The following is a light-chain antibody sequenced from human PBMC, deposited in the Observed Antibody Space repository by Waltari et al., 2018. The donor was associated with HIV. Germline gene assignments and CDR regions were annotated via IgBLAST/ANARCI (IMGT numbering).Light chain of an antibody. CDR3: ALWDDSLNGVL. CDR2: SNK. J-gene: IGLJ2*01. V-gene: IGLV1-44*01. Sequence: QSELSQPPSASGTPGQRVAISCSGRSSNIGRNTANWYQQLPGTAPKLLIYSNKQRPSGVPDRFSGSKSGTSASLAITGLQSEDEADYYCALWDDSLNGVLFGGGTKLTVL. CDR1: SSNIGRNT.